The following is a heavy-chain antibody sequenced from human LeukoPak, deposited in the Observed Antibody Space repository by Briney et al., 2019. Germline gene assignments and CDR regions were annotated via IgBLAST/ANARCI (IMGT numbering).Heavy chain of an antibody. V-gene: IGHV3-23*01. J-gene: IGHJ4*02. CDR2: ISGGGST. CDR3: AKGKVVTGIDY. D-gene: IGHD2-21*02. CDR1: GFTFSSYA. Sequence: GGSLRLSCAASGFTFSSYAMSWVRHAPGKGLEWVSAISGGGSTYYADSVKGRFTISRDNSKNTLYLQMNSLRAEDTAVYYCAKGKVVTGIDYWGQGTLVTVSS.